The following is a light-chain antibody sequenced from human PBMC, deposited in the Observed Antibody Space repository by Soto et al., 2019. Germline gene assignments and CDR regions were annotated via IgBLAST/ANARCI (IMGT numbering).Light chain of an antibody. CDR2: EVS. CDR1: SSDVGGHNY. CDR3: GLWDV. V-gene: IGLV2-14*01. Sequence: QSALTQPASVSGSPGQSITISCTGTSSDVGGHNYVSWYQQHPGKAPKLIIYEVSYRPSGVSNRFSGSKSGNTASLTISGLQPEDEADYYCGLWDVFGTGTKLTVL. J-gene: IGLJ1*01.